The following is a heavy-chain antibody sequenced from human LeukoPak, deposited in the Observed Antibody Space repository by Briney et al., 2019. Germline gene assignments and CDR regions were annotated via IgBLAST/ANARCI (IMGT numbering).Heavy chain of an antibody. Sequence: ASVKVSCKASGYTFTSYYMHWVRQAPGQGLEWMGIINPSGGSTSYAQKFQGRVTMTRDTSTSTVYMELSSLRSEDTAVYYCARGLGSSGWQAYPEYNWFDPWGQGTLVTVSS. CDR2: INPSGGST. CDR1: GYTFTSYY. CDR3: ARGLGSSGWQAYPEYNWFDP. J-gene: IGHJ5*02. V-gene: IGHV1-46*01. D-gene: IGHD6-19*01.